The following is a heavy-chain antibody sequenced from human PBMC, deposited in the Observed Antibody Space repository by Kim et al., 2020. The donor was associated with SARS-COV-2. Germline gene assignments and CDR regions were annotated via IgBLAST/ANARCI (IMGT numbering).Heavy chain of an antibody. Sequence: GGSLRLSCAASGFTFSSYAMSWVRQAPGKGLEWVSAISGSGGSTYYADSVKGRFTISRDNSKNTLYLQMNSLRAEDTAVYYCAKDTDYDYGDYSWFDPWGQGTLVTVSS. V-gene: IGHV3-23*01. CDR2: ISGSGGST. CDR1: GFTFSSYA. D-gene: IGHD4-17*01. J-gene: IGHJ5*02. CDR3: AKDTDYDYGDYSWFDP.